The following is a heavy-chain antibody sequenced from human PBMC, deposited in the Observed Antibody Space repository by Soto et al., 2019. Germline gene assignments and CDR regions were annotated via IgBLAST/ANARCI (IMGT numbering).Heavy chain of an antibody. CDR3: AKERLTTTALDY. CDR2: ITDNGGST. Sequence: THSCGVAGVTRNSCGLRCVRKAPGKGLEWVSIITDNGGSTYYADSVKGRFTISRDNTKNTIFLQMNRLRAAATAVYYCAKERLTTTALDYWGQGALVTIHS. J-gene: IGHJ4*02. D-gene: IGHD4-17*01. V-gene: IGHV3-23*01. CDR1: GVTRNSCG.